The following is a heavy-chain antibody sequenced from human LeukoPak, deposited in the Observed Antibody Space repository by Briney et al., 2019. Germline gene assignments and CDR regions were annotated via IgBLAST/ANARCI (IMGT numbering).Heavy chain of an antibody. Sequence: PSETLSLTCTVSGYSLSSGFHWGWIRQPPGKGLEWIATMFHSGDTYYNPSLESRVTISMDTSKNQFSLRLNSVTAADTALYYCARFGTRDNCCHPGVDTWGQGTPVTVSS. CDR2: MFHSGDT. D-gene: IGHD1-1*01. CDR1: GYSLSSGFH. J-gene: IGHJ5*02. CDR3: ARFGTRDNCCHPGVDT. V-gene: IGHV4-38-2*02.